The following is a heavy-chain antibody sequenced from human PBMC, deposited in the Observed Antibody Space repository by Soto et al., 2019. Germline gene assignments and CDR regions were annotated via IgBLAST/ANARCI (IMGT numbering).Heavy chain of an antibody. J-gene: IGHJ6*01. CDR3: ARDMGSSGRPYYYYGMDV. Sequence: QVQLVQSGAEVKKPGASVKVSCKASGYTFTSYGISWVRQAPGQGLEWMGWISAYNGNTNYAQKLQGRVTMTTDTVTSTAYMELRSLRSDDTAVYDCARDMGSSGRPYYYYGMDVWGQGTTVTVSS. CDR1: GYTFTSYG. V-gene: IGHV1-18*01. D-gene: IGHD3-22*01. CDR2: ISAYNGNT.